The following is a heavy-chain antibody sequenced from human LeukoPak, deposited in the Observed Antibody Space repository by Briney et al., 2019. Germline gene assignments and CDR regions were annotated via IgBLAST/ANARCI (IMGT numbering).Heavy chain of an antibody. CDR3: AREQVDYYYGMDV. CDR2: MNPRGGRT. D-gene: IGHD1-26*01. J-gene: IGHJ6*02. V-gene: IGHV1-46*01. CDR1: GYTFTNYH. Sequence: ASVKVSCKASGYTFTNYHLHWVRQAPGQGPEWMGVMNPRGGRTTYAQTIQGRVTMTRDTSTSTVYMELSSLRSEDTAVYYCAREQVDYYYGMDVWGQGTTVTVSS.